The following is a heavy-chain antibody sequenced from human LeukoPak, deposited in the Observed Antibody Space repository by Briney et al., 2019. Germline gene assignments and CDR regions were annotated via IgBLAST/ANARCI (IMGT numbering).Heavy chain of an antibody. CDR3: ARDLLGWELHYFDY. D-gene: IGHD1-26*01. CDR1: GFTFSSYE. J-gene: IGHJ4*02. V-gene: IGHV3-21*01. Sequence: GGSLRLSCAASGFTFSSYEMNWVRQAPGKGLEWVSSITASSTAIYYADSMKGRFTISRDNAKNSLYLQMNSLRAEDTAVYYCARDLLGWELHYFDYWGQGTLVTVSS. CDR2: ITASSTAI.